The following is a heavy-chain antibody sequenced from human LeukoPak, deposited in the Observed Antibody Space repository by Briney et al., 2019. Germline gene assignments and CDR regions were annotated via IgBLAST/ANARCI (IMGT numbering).Heavy chain of an antibody. V-gene: IGHV3-33*06. CDR1: GFTFSSYG. CDR2: IWYDGSNK. CDR3: AKDRIAAAGTDY. Sequence: GGSLRLSCAASGFTFSSYGMHWVRQAPGKGLEWVAVIWYDGSNKYYADSVKGRFTISRDNSKNTLYLQMNSLRAEDTAVYYCAKDRIAAAGTDYWGQGTLVTVSS. J-gene: IGHJ4*02. D-gene: IGHD6-13*01.